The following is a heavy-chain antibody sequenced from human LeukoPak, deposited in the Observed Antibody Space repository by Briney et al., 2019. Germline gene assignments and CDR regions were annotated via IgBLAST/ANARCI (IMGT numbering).Heavy chain of an antibody. J-gene: IGHJ4*02. V-gene: IGHV4-34*01. CDR2: INHSGST. D-gene: IGHD3-22*01. CDR1: GGSFSGYY. Sequence: SETLSLTCAVYGGSFSGYYWSWIRQPPGKGLEWIPEINHSGSTNYNPSLKSRVTISVDTSKSQFSLKLNSMTAADTAVYYCARGAQTYYDKAPVDYWGQGTLVTVSS. CDR3: ARGAQTYYDKAPVDY.